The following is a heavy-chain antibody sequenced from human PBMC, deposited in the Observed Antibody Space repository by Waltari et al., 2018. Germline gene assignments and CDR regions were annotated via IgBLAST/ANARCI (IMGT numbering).Heavy chain of an antibody. J-gene: IGHJ1*01. Sequence: EVHLVESGGGLVKPGGSLRISCAAYVFPFSLSDLNWVRQASGKGLELVSSISSSSSYIYYADSLKGRFTISRDNAKNSLYLQMNNLRAEDTAVYYCARAEITTTSCYYFQYWGRGTLVTVSS. D-gene: IGHD2-2*01. CDR1: VFPFSLSD. CDR2: ISSSSSYI. CDR3: ARAEITTTSCYYFQY. V-gene: IGHV3-21*01.